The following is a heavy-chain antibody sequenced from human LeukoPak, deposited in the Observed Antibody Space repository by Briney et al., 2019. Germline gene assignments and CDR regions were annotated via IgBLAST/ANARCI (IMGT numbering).Heavy chain of an antibody. V-gene: IGHV4-39*01. CDR1: GGSISSSSYY. CDR3: VRGSTLRHYQY. D-gene: IGHD3-16*01. J-gene: IGHJ4*02. CDR2: IYYSGST. Sequence: SETLSLTCTVSGGSISSSSYYWGWIRRPPGKGLEWIGSIYYSGSTYYNPSLKSRVTVSVDTSTNQFSLMLSSVTAADTAVYYGVRGSTLRHYQYWGQGTLVTVSS.